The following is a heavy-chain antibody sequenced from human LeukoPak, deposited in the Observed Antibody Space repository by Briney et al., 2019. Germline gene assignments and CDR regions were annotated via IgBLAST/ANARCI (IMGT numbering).Heavy chain of an antibody. CDR2: IIPIFGIA. CDR1: GGTFSSYA. J-gene: IGHJ4*02. V-gene: IGHV1-69*04. D-gene: IGHD5-18*01. Sequence: SVKVSCRASGGTFSSYAISWVRQAPGQGLEWMGRIIPIFGIANYAQKFQGRVTITADKSTSTAYMELSSLRSEDTAVYYCARESGYSYGYFDYWGQGTLVTVSS. CDR3: ARESGYSYGYFDY.